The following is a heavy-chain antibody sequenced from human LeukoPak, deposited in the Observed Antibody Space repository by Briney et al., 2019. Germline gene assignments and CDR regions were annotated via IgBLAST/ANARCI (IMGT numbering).Heavy chain of an antibody. CDR3: ARDEWWNQFHYHGMDA. D-gene: IGHD1-14*01. V-gene: IGHV3-23*01. CDR2: ISKIGGEK. Sequence: GGSLRLSCAASGFTFSSYAMSWVRQAPGKGLEWVSAISKIGGEKFYADSVKGRFTISRDNSKNTLSLQVDSLRADDTALYYCARDEWWNQFHYHGMDAWGQGTTVTVSS. CDR1: GFTFSSYA. J-gene: IGHJ6*02.